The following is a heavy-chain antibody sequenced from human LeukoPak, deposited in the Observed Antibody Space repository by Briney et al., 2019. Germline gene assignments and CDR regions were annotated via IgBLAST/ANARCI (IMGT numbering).Heavy chain of an antibody. V-gene: IGHV4-61*08. CDR1: GGSISSGGYY. CDR2: IYYSGST. Sequence: PSETLSLTCTVSGGSISSGGYYWSWIRQPPGKGLEWIGYIYYSGSTNYNPSLKSRVTISVDTSKNQFSLKLSSVTAADTAVYYCARHLAYCGGDCYSGGMDVWGQGTTVTVSS. D-gene: IGHD2-21*02. CDR3: ARHLAYCGGDCYSGGMDV. J-gene: IGHJ6*02.